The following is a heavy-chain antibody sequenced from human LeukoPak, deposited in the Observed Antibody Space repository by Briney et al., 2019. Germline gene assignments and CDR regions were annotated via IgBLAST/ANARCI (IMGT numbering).Heavy chain of an antibody. J-gene: IGHJ3*02. D-gene: IGHD3-9*01. Sequence: GRSLRLSCAASGFTFDDYAMHWVRQAPGKGLEWVSGISWNSGTIGYADFVKGRFTMSRDNAKNSLYLQMNSLRVEDTALYYCAKDHVGRYFDTADIWGQGTMVTVSS. CDR3: AKDHVGRYFDTADI. CDR1: GFTFDDYA. V-gene: IGHV3-9*01. CDR2: ISWNSGTI.